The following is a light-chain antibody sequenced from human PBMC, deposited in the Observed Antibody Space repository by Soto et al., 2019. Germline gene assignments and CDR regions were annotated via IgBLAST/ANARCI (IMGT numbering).Light chain of an antibody. Sequence: EMVMTQSPATLSVSPGERATLSCRASQSVSSNLAWYQQKPGLAPRLLIYGASTRATGIPARFSGSGSGTEFTLTISSLQSEDFAVYYCQQYNNWPPFTFGPGTKVDIK. CDR2: GAS. V-gene: IGKV3-15*01. J-gene: IGKJ3*01. CDR3: QQYNNWPPFT. CDR1: QSVSSN.